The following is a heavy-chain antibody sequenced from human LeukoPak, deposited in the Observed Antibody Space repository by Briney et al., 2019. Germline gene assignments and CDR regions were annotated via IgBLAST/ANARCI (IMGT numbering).Heavy chain of an antibody. CDR3: ASGNYYDSSGYYYSFDY. D-gene: IGHD3-22*01. CDR1: GFTFSSYA. V-gene: IGHV3-30-3*01. J-gene: IGHJ4*02. CDR2: ISYDGSNK. Sequence: GGSLRLSCAASGFTFSSYAMHWVRQAPGKGLEWVAVISYDGSNKYYADSVKGRFTISRDNAKNSLYLQMNSLRAEDTALYYCASGNYYDSSGYYYSFDYWGQGTLVTVSS.